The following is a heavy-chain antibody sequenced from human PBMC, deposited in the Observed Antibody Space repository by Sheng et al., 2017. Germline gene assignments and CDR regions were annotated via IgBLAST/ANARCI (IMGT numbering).Heavy chain of an antibody. CDR2: ISSSSSYT. D-gene: IGHD1-26*01. V-gene: IGHV3-11*05. Sequence: QVQLVESGGGLVKPGGSLRLSCAASGFTFSDYYMSWIRQAPGKGLEWVSYISSSSSYTNYADSVKGRFTISRDNAKNSLYLQMNSLRAEDTAVYYCARDRGSGSYYPFVDYWGQGTLVTVSS. CDR1: GFTFSDYY. CDR3: ARDRGSGSYYPFVDY. J-gene: IGHJ4*02.